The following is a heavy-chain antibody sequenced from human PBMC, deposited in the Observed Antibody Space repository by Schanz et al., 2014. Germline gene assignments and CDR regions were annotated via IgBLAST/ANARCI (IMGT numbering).Heavy chain of an antibody. D-gene: IGHD3-10*01. J-gene: IGHJ3*02. CDR2: IYPDGST. Sequence: VQLVESGGGLAKPGGSLRLSCAASGFTVDSNYMSWVRQAPGKGLEWVSIIYPDGSTNYGDSMKGRFTVSRDEWKNTLYLQMNSLRGEDSAVYYCARPSGSYFWAFDIWGQGTMVTVSS. V-gene: IGHV3-66*01. CDR3: ARPSGSYFWAFDI. CDR1: GFTVDSNY.